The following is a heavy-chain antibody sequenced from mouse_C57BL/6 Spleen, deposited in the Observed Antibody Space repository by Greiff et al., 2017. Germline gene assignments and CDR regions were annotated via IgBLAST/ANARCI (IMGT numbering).Heavy chain of an antibody. V-gene: IGHV5-9-1*02. J-gene: IGHJ3*01. Sequence: EVKLMESGEGLVKPGGSLKLSCAASGFTFSSYAMSWVRQTPEKRLEWVAYISSGGDYIYYADTVTGRFTFSRDNARNDLYLKISSLKSEDTAMYYSTRDVGRYDGYDPFAYWGQGTLVTVSA. CDR1: GFTFSSYA. CDR2: ISSGGDYI. D-gene: IGHD2-3*01. CDR3: TRDVGRYDGYDPFAY.